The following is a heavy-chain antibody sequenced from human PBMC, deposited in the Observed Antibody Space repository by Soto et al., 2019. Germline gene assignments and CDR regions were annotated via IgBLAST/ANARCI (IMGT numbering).Heavy chain of an antibody. V-gene: IGHV3-23*01. CDR2: ISGSGGST. D-gene: IGHD5-12*01. Sequence: GGSLRLSCAASGFTFSSYAMSWVRQAPGKGLEWVSAISGSGGSTYYADSVKGRFTISRDNSKNTLHLQMNSLRAEDTAVYYCAKDPSATYVVAADYWGQGTLVTVSS. J-gene: IGHJ4*02. CDR1: GFTFSSYA. CDR3: AKDPSATYVVAADY.